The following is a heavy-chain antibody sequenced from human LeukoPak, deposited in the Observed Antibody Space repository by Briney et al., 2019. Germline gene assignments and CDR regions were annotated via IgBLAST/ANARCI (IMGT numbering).Heavy chain of an antibody. CDR2: INPNSGGT. D-gene: IGHD2-15*01. CDR1: GYTFTGYY. J-gene: IGHJ5*02. Sequence: ASVKVSCKASGYTFTGYYMHWVRQAPGQGPEWMGRINPNSGGTNYAQKFQGRVTMTRDTSISTAYMELSRLRSDDTAVYYCARDKAVVAATFWFDPWGQGTLVTVSS. V-gene: IGHV1-2*06. CDR3: ARDKAVVAATFWFDP.